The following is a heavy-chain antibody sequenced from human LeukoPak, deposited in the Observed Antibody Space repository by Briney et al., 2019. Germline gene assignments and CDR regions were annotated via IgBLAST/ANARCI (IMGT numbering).Heavy chain of an antibody. D-gene: IGHD2-15*01. V-gene: IGHV4-39*01. J-gene: IGHJ4*02. CDR3: ASQGYCSGGSCFPFDY. CDR2: IYYSGST. CDR1: GGSISSSGYY. Sequence: SETLSLTCTVSGGSISSSGYYWGWIRQPPGKGLEWIGSIYYSGSTYYNPSLKSRVTISVDTSKNQFSLKLSSVTAADTDVYHCASQGYCSGGSCFPFDYWGQGTLVTVSS.